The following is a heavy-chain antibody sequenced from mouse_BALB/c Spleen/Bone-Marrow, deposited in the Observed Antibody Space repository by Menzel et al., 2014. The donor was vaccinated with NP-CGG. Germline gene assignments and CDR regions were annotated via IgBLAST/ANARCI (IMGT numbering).Heavy chain of an antibody. J-gene: IGHJ2*01. Sequence: EVQGAESGPELVKPGASVKISCKASGYTFTDYNMHWVKQSHGKSLEWIGYIYPYNGGTGYNQKFKSKATLTVDNSSSTAYMELRSLTSEDSAVYYCARESSAGYYFDYWGQGTPLTVSS. CDR3: ARESSAGYYFDY. CDR1: GYTFTDYN. D-gene: IGHD3-2*02. CDR2: IYPYNGGT. V-gene: IGHV1S29*02.